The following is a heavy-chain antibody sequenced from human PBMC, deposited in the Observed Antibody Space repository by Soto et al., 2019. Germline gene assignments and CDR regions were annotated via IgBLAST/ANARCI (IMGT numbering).Heavy chain of an antibody. V-gene: IGHV1-18*01. CDR2: ISAYNGNT. CDR3: ARDCDPPALYSGSPRSWFDP. D-gene: IGHD1-26*01. J-gene: IGHJ5*02. CDR1: GYTFTSYG. Sequence: ASVKVSCKASGYTFTSYGISWVRQAPGQGLEWMGWISAYNGNTNYAQKLQGRVTMTTDTSTSAAYMELRSLRSDDTAVYYCARDCDPPALYSGSPRSWFDPWGKGTLVTVSS.